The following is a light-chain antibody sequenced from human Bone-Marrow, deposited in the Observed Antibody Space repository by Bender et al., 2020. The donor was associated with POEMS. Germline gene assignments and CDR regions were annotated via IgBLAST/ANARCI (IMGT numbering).Light chain of an antibody. V-gene: IGLV3-25*01. CDR2: KDT. J-gene: IGLJ2*01. CDR1: VLSKKY. Sequence: AARITCSGDVLSKKYAYWYQQKPGQAPVLLIFKDTERPSGIPERFSGSNSGTTVTLTISGVQAEDEADYYCQSADSSGTYEIFGGGTKLTAL. CDR3: QSADSSGTYEI.